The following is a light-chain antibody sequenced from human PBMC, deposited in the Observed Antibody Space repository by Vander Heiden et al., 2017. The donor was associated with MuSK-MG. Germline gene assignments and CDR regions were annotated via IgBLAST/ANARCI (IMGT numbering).Light chain of an antibody. Sequence: DIQMTQSPSTLSASVGDRVTITCRASQSISSWLAWYQQKPFKAPKLLIYKVSSSESAVPSRFRGRGSATDFTLTISILNPDDFATYYSHQYNTYPFTFGHGTKVDIK. CDR2: KVS. J-gene: IGKJ3*01. CDR1: QSISSW. CDR3: HQYNTYPFT. V-gene: IGKV1-5*03.